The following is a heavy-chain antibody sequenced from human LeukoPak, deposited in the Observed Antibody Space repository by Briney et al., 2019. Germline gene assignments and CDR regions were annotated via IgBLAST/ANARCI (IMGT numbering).Heavy chain of an antibody. Sequence: PGGSLRLSCAASGFTFGDYGMSWVRQAPGKGLEWVSSINWNGGSTVYADSVKGRFTISRDNAKNSLYLQMNSLSAEDTALYYCARDSTQPGPVVVAAAYAGFDYWGQGTLVTVSS. CDR3: ARDSTQPGPVVVAAAYAGFDY. J-gene: IGHJ4*02. CDR1: GFTFGDYG. D-gene: IGHD2-15*01. V-gene: IGHV3-20*04. CDR2: INWNGGST.